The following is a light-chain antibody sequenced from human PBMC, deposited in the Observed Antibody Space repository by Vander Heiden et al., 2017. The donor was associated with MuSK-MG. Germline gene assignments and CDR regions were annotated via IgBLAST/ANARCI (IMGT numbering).Light chain of an antibody. CDR2: AAS. CDR1: QSISSY. J-gene: IGKJ1*01. CDR3: QQSYSTPRT. V-gene: IGKV1-39*01. Sequence: TNYGCASVGDRVTITCRASQSISSYLNWYQQKPGKAPKLLIYAASSLQSGVPSRFSGSGSGTDFTLTISSLQPEDFATYYCQQSYSTPRTFGQGTKVEIK.